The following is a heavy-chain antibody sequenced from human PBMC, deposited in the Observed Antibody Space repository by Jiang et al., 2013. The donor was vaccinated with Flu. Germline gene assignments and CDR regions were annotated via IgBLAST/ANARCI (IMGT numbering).Heavy chain of an antibody. CDR1: GFTFSSNA. D-gene: IGHD6-19*01. V-gene: IGHV3-23*01. CDR3: AKAGIIVAGVSWDWYFDR. Sequence: VQLLESGGGLVQPGGSLRLSCAASGFTFSSNAMSWVRQAPGKGLEWVSLFSGTSDNTYYADSVKGRFTISRDNSKNTLYLQMNSLRAEDTAVYYCAKAGIIVAGVSWDWYFDRWGRGTLVTVSS. J-gene: IGHJ2*01. CDR2: FSGTSDNT.